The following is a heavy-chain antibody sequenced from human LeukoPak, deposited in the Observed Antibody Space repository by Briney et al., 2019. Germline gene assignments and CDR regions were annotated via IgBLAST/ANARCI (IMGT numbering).Heavy chain of an antibody. CDR1: GFSFSGHW. CDR2: ISPTGSTT. CDR3: ARGPNSNWSGLDF. Sequence: GSLRLSCTASGFSFSGHWMHWARQLPGKGLVWVTRISPTGSTTSYADSVKGRFTVSRDNAKNTLYLQVNNLRAEDTAVYYCARGPNSNWSGLDFWGQGTLLTVSS. V-gene: IGHV3-74*01. J-gene: IGHJ4*02. D-gene: IGHD6-6*01.